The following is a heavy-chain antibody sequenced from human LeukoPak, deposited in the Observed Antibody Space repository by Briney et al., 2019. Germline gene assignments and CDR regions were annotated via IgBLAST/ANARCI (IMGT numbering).Heavy chain of an antibody. V-gene: IGHV3-23*01. Sequence: GGSLRLSCAASGFTFSSYAMTWVRQAPGKGLEWVSGISGSGGDTYYADSVKGRFTISRGNSKNTLYLQMNSLRAEDTAVYYCAKALSGYWLFDYWGQGTLVTVS. CDR1: GFTFSSYA. CDR2: ISGSGGDT. J-gene: IGHJ4*02. CDR3: AKALSGYWLFDY. D-gene: IGHD3-22*01.